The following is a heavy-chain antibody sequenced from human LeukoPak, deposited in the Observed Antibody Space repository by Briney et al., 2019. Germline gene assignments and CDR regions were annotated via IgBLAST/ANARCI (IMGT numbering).Heavy chain of an antibody. J-gene: IGHJ4*02. V-gene: IGHV3-23*01. D-gene: IGHD6-13*01. Sequence: PGGSLRLSCAASGLTPSRCGMSWVRQAPGKGLEWVSAISGSGDGTYYADSVKGRFTISRDNSKNTLYLQMNSLRAEDTAVYYCAKSWSSSWYAPFDYWGQGTLVTVSS. CDR2: ISGSGDGT. CDR3: AKSWSSSWYAPFDY. CDR1: GLTPSRCG.